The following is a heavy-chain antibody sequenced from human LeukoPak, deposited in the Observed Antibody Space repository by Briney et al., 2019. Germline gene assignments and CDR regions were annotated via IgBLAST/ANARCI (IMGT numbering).Heavy chain of an antibody. CDR2: INPSGGSA. CDR3: ARDLAGYSSSSD. CDR1: GDTFTSYY. V-gene: IGHV1-46*01. D-gene: IGHD6-6*01. J-gene: IGHJ4*02. Sequence: GASVKVSCKASGDTFTSYYMHWVRQAPGQGLEWMGIINPSGGSASYAQKFQGRVTMTRDMSTSTVYMELSSLRSEDTAVYYCARDLAGYSSSSDWGQGTLVTVSS.